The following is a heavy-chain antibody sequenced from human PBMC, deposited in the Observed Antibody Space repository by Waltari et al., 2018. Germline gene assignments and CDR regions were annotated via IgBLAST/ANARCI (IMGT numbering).Heavy chain of an antibody. CDR1: GGSISSSSYY. CDR3: ARLRGAARADY. J-gene: IGHJ4*02. V-gene: IGHV4-39*01. Sequence: QLQLQESGPGLVKPSETLSLTCTVSGGSISSSSYYWGWIRQPPGKGLEWIGSIYYSGSTYYNPSLKSRVTISVDTSKNQFSLKLSSVTAADTAVYYCARLRGAARADYWGQGTLVTVSS. CDR2: IYYSGST. D-gene: IGHD6-6*01.